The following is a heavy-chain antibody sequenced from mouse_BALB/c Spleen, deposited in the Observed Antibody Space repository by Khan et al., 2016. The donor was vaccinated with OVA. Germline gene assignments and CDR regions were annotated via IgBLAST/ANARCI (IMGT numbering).Heavy chain of an antibody. J-gene: IGHJ2*01. CDR3: AKNRNGYVDY. Sequence: VQLQESGPGLVQPSQSLSITCTVSGFSLTNYGVHWVRQSPGKGLEWLGVIWSGGITDYNETFISRLSISKDISKSQVFFKMNSLQANDTAIYYCAKNRNGYVDYWGQGTTLTVSS. D-gene: IGHD1-1*02. CDR1: GFSLTNYG. V-gene: IGHV2-2*02. CDR2: IWSGGIT.